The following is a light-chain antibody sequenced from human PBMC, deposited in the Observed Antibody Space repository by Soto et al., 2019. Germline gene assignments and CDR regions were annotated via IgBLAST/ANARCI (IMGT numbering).Light chain of an antibody. J-gene: IGKJ1*01. Sequence: DLPMTQSPSSLSASVGDRVTITCRASQGISNYLAWYQQKPGKVPKLLIYTASTLQSGDPSRFSGSGSGTDFTLTISSLQPEDVAPYYCQKYNNAPWTFGQGTKVDIK. CDR1: QGISNY. CDR2: TAS. CDR3: QKYNNAPWT. V-gene: IGKV1-27*01.